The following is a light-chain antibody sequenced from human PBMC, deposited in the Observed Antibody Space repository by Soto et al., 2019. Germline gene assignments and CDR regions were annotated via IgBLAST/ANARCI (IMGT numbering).Light chain of an antibody. J-gene: IGKJ1*01. CDR2: GAS. V-gene: IGKV3-11*01. CDR1: QSVSSY. CDR3: QQYNNWPPAT. Sequence: IVLTQSPATLSLSPGERATLSCRASQSVSSYLAWYQKKPGQTPRLLIYGASSRATGIPDRFSGSGSGTDFTLTISRLEPEDFAVYYCQQYNNWPPATFGQGTKVDIK.